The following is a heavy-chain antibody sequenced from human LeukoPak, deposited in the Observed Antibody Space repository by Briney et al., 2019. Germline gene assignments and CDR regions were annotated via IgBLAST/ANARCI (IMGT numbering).Heavy chain of an antibody. CDR2: IYYTGST. Sequence: PGGSLRLSCAASGFTFSNYEMHWVRQPPGKGLEWIGNIYYTGSTYYNVSLNSRVTISIDTSKNLFSLRLNSMTAADTAVYYCARDRSYCSGGSCSYYFDYWGQGTLVTVSS. J-gene: IGHJ4*02. V-gene: IGHV4-59*04. D-gene: IGHD2-15*01. CDR3: ARDRSYCSGGSCSYYFDY. CDR1: GFTFSNYE.